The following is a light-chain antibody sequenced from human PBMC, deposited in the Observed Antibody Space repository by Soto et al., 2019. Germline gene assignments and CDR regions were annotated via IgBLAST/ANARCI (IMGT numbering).Light chain of an antibody. CDR1: QSVSSY. J-gene: IGKJ4*01. V-gene: IGKV3-11*01. CDR3: QQRSKWPST. CDR2: DAS. Sequence: EIVLTQSPVTLSLSPGERATLSCRASQSVSSYLAWYQQKPGQAPRLLIYDASKRATGIPARFSGSGSGTDFTLTISSLEPEDSAVYYCQQRSKWPSTFGGGTKVEIK.